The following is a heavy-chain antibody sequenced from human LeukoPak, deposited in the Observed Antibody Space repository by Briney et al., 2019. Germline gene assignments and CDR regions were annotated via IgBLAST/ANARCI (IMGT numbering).Heavy chain of an antibody. V-gene: IGHV3-23*01. CDR3: ARQRSRSCYLPSEH. CDR1: GFTFIDSG. D-gene: IGHD1-26*01. CDR2: ICGGTEST. J-gene: IGHJ4*02. Sequence: GGSLRLSCAASGFTFIDSGMSWVRQAPGKGLEWVSTICGGTESTWYADSLKGRFTISRDISEHTLFLQMNSLRAEDTAIYYCARQRSRSCYLPSEHWGQGTLVIVSS.